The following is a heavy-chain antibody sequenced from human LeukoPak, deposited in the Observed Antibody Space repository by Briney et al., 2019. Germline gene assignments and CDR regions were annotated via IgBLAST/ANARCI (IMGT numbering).Heavy chain of an antibody. V-gene: IGHV1-18*01. CDR2: ISAYNGNT. J-gene: IGHJ3*02. CDR3: ERTTVSRGAFDI. CDR1: GYTFTSYG. Sequence: ASVKVSCKASGYTFTSYGISWVRQAPGQGLEWMGWISAYNGNTNYAQKLQGRVTMTTDTSTSTAYMELRSLRSDDTAVYYCERTTVSRGAFDIWGQGTMGTVSS. D-gene: IGHD4-17*01.